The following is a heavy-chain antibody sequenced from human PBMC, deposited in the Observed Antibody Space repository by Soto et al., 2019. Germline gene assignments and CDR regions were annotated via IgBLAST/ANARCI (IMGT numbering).Heavy chain of an antibody. CDR3: ARERGGGWELLHYFDY. J-gene: IGHJ4*02. D-gene: IGHD1-26*01. V-gene: IGHV1-3*01. CDR1: GYTFTSYA. CDR2: INAGNGNT. Sequence: QVQLVQSGAEVKKPGASVKVSCKASGYTFTSYAMHWVRQAPGQRLEWMGWINAGNGNTKYSQKFQGRVTITRDTSASTAYMELGSLRSEDTAVYYCARERGGGWELLHYFDYWGQGTLVTVSS.